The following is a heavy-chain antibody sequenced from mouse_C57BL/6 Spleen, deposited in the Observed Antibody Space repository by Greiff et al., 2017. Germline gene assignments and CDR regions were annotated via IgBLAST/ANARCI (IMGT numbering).Heavy chain of an antibody. CDR3: ARTGYYFDY. J-gene: IGHJ2*01. Sequence: EVKLVESGGGLVQPGGSLSLSCAASGFTFTDYYMSWVRQPPGKALEWLGFIRNKATGYTTEYSASVQGRFTISRDNSQSILYLQMNALRAEDSATYYCARTGYYFDYWGQGTTLTVSS. D-gene: IGHD4-1*01. V-gene: IGHV7-3*01. CDR1: GFTFTDYY. CDR2: IRNKATGYTT.